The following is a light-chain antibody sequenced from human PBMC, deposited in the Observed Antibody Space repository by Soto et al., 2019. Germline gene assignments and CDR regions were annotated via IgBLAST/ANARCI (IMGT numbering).Light chain of an antibody. CDR2: GAS. CDR3: QQYGSSPRT. Sequence: EIVLTQSPGTLSLSPGERATLSCRASQSVSSSYLAWYQQKPGQAPRLLIYGASISATGIPDRFSGSGSGTDFTLTISRLEPEDFAVYSCQQYGSSPRTLGQGTKVEIK. CDR1: QSVSSSY. V-gene: IGKV3-20*01. J-gene: IGKJ1*01.